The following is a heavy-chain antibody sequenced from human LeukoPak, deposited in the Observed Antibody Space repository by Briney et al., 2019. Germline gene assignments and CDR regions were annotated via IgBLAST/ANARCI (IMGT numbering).Heavy chain of an antibody. Sequence: AETLTLTCAVSGGSISSSNWWSWVRQPTGTGLECIGEIYHSGTTNYNLSLKSRVTISVDKSKNQFSLKLSSVTAADTAVYYCARGLLGSTSSYFDYWGQGTLVTVSS. CDR2: IYHSGTT. CDR3: ARGLLGSTSSYFDY. D-gene: IGHD2-2*01. J-gene: IGHJ4*02. CDR1: GGSISSSNW. V-gene: IGHV4-4*02.